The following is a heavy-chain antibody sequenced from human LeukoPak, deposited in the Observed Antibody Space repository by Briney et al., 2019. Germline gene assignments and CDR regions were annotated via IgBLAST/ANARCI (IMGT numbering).Heavy chain of an antibody. J-gene: IGHJ4*02. V-gene: IGHV3-21*01. CDR3: ARGGSGSYYTLFDY. CDR2: ISSSSSYI. Sequence: PGGSLRLSCAASGFTFSSYSMNWGRQAPGKGLEWVSSISSSSSYIYYADSVKGRFTISRDNAKNSLYLQMNSLRAEDTAVYYCARGGSGSYYTLFDYWGQGALVTVSS. D-gene: IGHD3-10*01. CDR1: GFTFSSYS.